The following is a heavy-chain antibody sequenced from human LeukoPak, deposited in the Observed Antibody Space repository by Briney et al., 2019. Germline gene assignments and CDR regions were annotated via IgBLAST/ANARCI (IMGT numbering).Heavy chain of an antibody. J-gene: IGHJ4*02. D-gene: IGHD3-22*01. CDR3: ARDKGEYYDSSGYLDY. V-gene: IGHV4-61*05. Sequence: MASETLSLTCTVSGGSISSSSYYWGWIRQPPGKGLEWIGYIYYSGNTNYNPSLKSRVTISVDTSKNQFSLKLSSVTAADTTMYYCARDKGEYYDSSGYLDYWGQGTLVTVSS. CDR2: IYYSGNT. CDR1: GGSISSSSYY.